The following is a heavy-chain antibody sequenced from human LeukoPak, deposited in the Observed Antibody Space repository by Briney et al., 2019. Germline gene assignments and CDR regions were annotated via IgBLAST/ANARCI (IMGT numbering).Heavy chain of an antibody. J-gene: IGHJ4*02. D-gene: IGHD2-15*01. CDR2: MHYTGNS. V-gene: IGHV4-39*07. CDR1: GGSTNIVNYY. Sequence: SETLSLTCTVSGGSTNIVNYYWAWIRQSPGKGLEWMGGMHYTGNSKSSPSLKGRVTLSIDTSKNEISLKLTSVTAADTAVYYCARGLYCVGDSCYLGNYFDYWGQGTLVTVSS. CDR3: ARGLYCVGDSCYLGNYFDY.